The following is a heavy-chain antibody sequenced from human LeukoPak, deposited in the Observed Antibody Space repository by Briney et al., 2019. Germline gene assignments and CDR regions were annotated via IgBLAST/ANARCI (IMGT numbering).Heavy chain of an antibody. Sequence: GGSLRLSCAASGFTFSSYWMSWVRQAPGKGLEWVANIKQDGSEKYYVDSVKGRFTISRDNAKNSLYLQMNSLRAEDTAVYYCARLYYYGSGSQNRPHHYYYYGMDVWGQGTTVTVSS. CDR3: ARLYYYGSGSQNRPHHYYYYGMDV. CDR2: IKQDGSEK. J-gene: IGHJ6*02. D-gene: IGHD3-10*01. V-gene: IGHV3-7*03. CDR1: GFTFSSYW.